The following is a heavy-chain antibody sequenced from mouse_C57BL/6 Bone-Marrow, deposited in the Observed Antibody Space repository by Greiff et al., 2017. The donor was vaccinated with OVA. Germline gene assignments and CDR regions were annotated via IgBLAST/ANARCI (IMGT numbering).Heavy chain of an antibody. J-gene: IGHJ4*01. CDR2: IHPNSGST. D-gene: IGHD2-4*01. Sequence: VQLKQPGAELVKPGASVKLSCKASGYTFTSYWMHWVKQRPGQGLEWIGMIHPNSGSTNYNEKFKSKATLTVDKSSSTAYMQLSSLTSEDSAVYYCARRESTMITTRAMDYWGQGTSVTVSS. V-gene: IGHV1-64*01. CDR1: GYTFTSYW. CDR3: ARRESTMITTRAMDY.